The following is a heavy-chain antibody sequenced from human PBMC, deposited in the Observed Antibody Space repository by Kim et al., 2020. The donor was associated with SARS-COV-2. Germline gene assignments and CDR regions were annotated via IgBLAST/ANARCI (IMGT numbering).Heavy chain of an antibody. Sequence: GGSLRLSCAASGFTFSSYAMSWVRQAPGKGLEWVSAISGSGGSTYYADSVKGRFTISRDNSKNTLYLQMNSLRAEDTAVYYCAKDLSGYSSSSGFFDYWGQGTLVTVSS. J-gene: IGHJ4*02. CDR3: AKDLSGYSSSSGFFDY. D-gene: IGHD6-6*01. CDR2: ISGSGGST. V-gene: IGHV3-23*01. CDR1: GFTFSSYA.